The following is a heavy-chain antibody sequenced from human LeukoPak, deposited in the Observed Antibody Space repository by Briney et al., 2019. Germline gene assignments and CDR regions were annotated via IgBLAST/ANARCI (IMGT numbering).Heavy chain of an antibody. J-gene: IGHJ3*02. CDR2: ISGSGGST. V-gene: IGHV3-23*01. Sequence: GGSLRPSCAASGFTFSSYAMSWVRQAPGKGLEWVSAISGSGGSTYYADSVKGRFTISRDNSKNTLYLQMNSLRAEDTAVYYCAKEEISSSIPLITAFDIWGQGTMVTVSS. D-gene: IGHD6-13*01. CDR3: AKEEISSSIPLITAFDI. CDR1: GFTFSSYA.